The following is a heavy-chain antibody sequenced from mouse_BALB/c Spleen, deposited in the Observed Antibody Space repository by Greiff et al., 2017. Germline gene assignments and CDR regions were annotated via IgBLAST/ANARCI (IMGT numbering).Heavy chain of an antibody. J-gene: IGHJ4*01. V-gene: IGHV5-12-2*01. CDR1: GFTFSSYT. Sequence: EVMLVESGGGLVQPGGSLKLSCAASGFTFSSYTMSWVRQTPEKRLEWVAYISNGGGSTYYPDTVKGRFTISRDNAKNTLYLQMSSLKSEDTAMYYCASYDYGSSYAMDYWGQGTSVTVSS. D-gene: IGHD1-1*01. CDR2: ISNGGGST. CDR3: ASYDYGSSYAMDY.